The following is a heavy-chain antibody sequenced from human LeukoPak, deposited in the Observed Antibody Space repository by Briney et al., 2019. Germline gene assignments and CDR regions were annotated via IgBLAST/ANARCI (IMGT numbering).Heavy chain of an antibody. Sequence: SETLSLTCAVSGGSISSGGYSWSWIRQPPGKGLEWIGYIYHSGSTYYNPSLKSRVTISVDTSKNQFSLKLSSVTAADTAVYYCARHFPSRQIDYWGQGTLVTVSS. J-gene: IGHJ4*02. CDR2: IYHSGST. V-gene: IGHV4-30-2*03. CDR1: GGSISSGGYS. CDR3: ARHFPSRQIDY.